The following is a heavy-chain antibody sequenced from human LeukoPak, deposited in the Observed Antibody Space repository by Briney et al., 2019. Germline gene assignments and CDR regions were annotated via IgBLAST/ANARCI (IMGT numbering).Heavy chain of an antibody. Sequence: SETLSLTCTVSGGSISSYYWNWIRQPPGKGLEWIGYIFYSGNTKYNPSLRSRVSISVDTSKNQFSLKLSSVTAADTAVYYCAAYCSSTSCYGGRVGANNAFDIWGQGTMVTVSS. D-gene: IGHD2-2*01. CDR2: IFYSGNT. J-gene: IGHJ3*02. CDR3: AAYCSSTSCYGGRVGANNAFDI. V-gene: IGHV4-59*12. CDR1: GGSISSYY.